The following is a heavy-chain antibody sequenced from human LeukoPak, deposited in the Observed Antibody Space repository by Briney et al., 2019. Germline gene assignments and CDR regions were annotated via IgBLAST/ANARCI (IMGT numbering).Heavy chain of an antibody. D-gene: IGHD6-13*01. J-gene: IGHJ3*02. V-gene: IGHV4-30-2*01. Sequence: SETLSHTCTVSGGSISSGGYYWSWIRQPPGKGLEWIGYIYHSGSTYYNPSLKSRVTISVDRSKNQFSLKLSSVTAADTAVYYCAVGTQDAFDIWGQGTMVTVSS. CDR3: AVGTQDAFDI. CDR2: IYHSGST. CDR1: GGSISSGGYY.